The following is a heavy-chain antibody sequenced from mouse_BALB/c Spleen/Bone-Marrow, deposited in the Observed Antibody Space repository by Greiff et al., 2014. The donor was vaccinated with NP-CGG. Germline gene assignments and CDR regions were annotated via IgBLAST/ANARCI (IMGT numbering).Heavy chain of an antibody. V-gene: IGHV4-1*02. CDR1: GFGFCRYL. CDR2: ISPDSSTI. D-gene: IGHD1-1*01. Sequence: SGGGLVEPGGIPEISLAGSGFGFCRYLLGWGRPAPREGVELIGEISPDSSTINYTPSLKDKFIISRDNAKNTLYLQMSKVRSEDTALYYCARLNYYGNLFVWGAGTTVTVSS. CDR3: ARLNYYGNLFV. J-gene: IGHJ1*01.